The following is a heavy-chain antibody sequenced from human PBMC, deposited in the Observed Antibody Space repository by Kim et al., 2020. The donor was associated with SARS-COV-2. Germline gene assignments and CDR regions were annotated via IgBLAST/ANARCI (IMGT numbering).Heavy chain of an antibody. CDR2: IWYDGSNK. Sequence: GGSLRLSCAASGFTFSSYGMHWVRQAPGKGLEWVAVIWYDGSNKYYADSVKGRFTISRDNSKNTLYLQMNSLRAEDTAVYYCAKELAYYYDSSGYFFDAFDIWGQGTMVTVSS. D-gene: IGHD3-22*01. J-gene: IGHJ3*02. V-gene: IGHV3-33*06. CDR1: GFTFSSYG. CDR3: AKELAYYYDSSGYFFDAFDI.